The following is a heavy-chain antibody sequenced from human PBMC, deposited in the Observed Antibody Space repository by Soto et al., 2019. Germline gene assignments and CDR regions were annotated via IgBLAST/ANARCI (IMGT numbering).Heavy chain of an antibody. J-gene: IGHJ4*02. Sequence: QVQLIQSGAELKKPGASVKVSCETSGYTFTNFGVSWVRQAPGQGPEGMGWISSYNGATEYAQKVQGRITITTNTSTRTAYMDLRSLTTDDTAMYYCAQDGGGSSGYGIDYWGQGTLVTVSA. D-gene: IGHD5-12*01. CDR3: AQDGGGSSGYGIDY. V-gene: IGHV1-18*01. CDR2: ISSYNGAT. CDR1: GYTFTNFG.